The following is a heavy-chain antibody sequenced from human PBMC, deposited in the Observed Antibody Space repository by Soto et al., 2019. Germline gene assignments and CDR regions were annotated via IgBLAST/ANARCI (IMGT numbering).Heavy chain of an antibody. D-gene: IGHD2-21*02. V-gene: IGHV4-30-4*01. CDR2: IHYSGSV. CDR3: VREDDGGDRDYYGLDV. CDR1: GGSISSDHYH. Sequence: SETLSLTCNVSGGSISSDHYHWTWIRQPPGKGLEWIGYIHYSGSVHYNPSLQSRVTMSVDTSKNLFSLKLSSVPAADTVVFFCVREDDGGDRDYYGLDVWGQGTTVTVSS. J-gene: IGHJ6*02.